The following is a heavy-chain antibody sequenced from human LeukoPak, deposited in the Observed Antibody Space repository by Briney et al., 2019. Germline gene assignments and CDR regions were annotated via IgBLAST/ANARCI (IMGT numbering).Heavy chain of an antibody. Sequence: PGESLRLSCTVSGFSVSKNSMTWVRQAPGKGLEWVSVIYSGDNTYYADSVKGRFSRDISKNTLYLQMNSLRAEDTAVYYCTRDRRYNSGYYFDYWGQGTLVTVSS. D-gene: IGHD5-18*01. CDR3: TRDRRYNSGYYFDY. CDR1: GFSVSKNS. CDR2: IYSGDNT. J-gene: IGHJ4*02. V-gene: IGHV3-66*01.